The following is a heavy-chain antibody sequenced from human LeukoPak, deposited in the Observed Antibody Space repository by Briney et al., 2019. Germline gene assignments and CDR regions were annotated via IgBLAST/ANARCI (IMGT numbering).Heavy chain of an antibody. CDR1: GDSISGHY. CDR3: ARYYSSNWYFDY. J-gene: IGHJ4*02. D-gene: IGHD6-13*01. V-gene: IGHV4-59*08. CDR2: IYYSGST. Sequence: SETLSLTCTVSGDSISGHYWNWIRQPPGKGLECIGYIYYSGSTNYNPSLKSRVTISIDTSKNQFSLKLSSVTAADTAVYYCARYYSSNWYFDYWGQGTLVTVSS.